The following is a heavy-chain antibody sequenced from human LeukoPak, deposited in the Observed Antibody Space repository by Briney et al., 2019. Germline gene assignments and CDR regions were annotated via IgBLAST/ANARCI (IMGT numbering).Heavy chain of an antibody. V-gene: IGHV4-39*01. J-gene: IGHJ4*02. CDR1: GGSISSSSYY. D-gene: IGHD3-3*01. Sequence: ETLSLTCTVSGGSISSSSYYWGWIRQPPGKGLEWIGSIYYSGSTYYNPSLKSRVTISVDTSKNQFSLKLSSVTAADTAVYYCARCPRTSSGFDYWGQGTLVTVSS. CDR2: IYYSGST. CDR3: ARCPRTSSGFDY.